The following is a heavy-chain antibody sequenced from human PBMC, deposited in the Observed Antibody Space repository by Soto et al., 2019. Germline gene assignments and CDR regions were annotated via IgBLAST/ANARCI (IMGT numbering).Heavy chain of an antibody. V-gene: IGHV3-21*01. J-gene: IGHJ4*02. CDR3: AREPLTGTSTNIDY. CDR2: ISSSSSYI. D-gene: IGHD1-7*01. CDR1: GCTFSGYG. Sequence: GGSLRLSCGAAGCTFSGYGMNWVRQDPGKGLEWVSSISSSSSYIYYADSVKGRFTISRVNAKNSLYLQMNSLRAEDTAVYYCAREPLTGTSTNIDYWGQGTLVTVSS.